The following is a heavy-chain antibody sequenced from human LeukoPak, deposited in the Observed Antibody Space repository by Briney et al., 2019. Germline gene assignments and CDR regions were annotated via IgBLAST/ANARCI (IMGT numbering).Heavy chain of an antibody. CDR2: INPNSGGT. V-gene: IGHV1-2*02. CDR1: GYTFTGYY. J-gene: IGHJ4*02. D-gene: IGHD2-2*02. CDR3: ARDDTRGWYYFDY. Sequence: ASVKVSCKASGYTFTGYYMHWVRQAPGQGLDWMGWINPNSGGTNYAQKFQGRVTMTRDTSISTAYMELSRLRSDDTAVYYCARDDTRGWYYFDYWGQGTLVTVSS.